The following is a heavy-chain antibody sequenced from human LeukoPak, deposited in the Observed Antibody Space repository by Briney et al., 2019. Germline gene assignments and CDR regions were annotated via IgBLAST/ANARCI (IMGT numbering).Heavy chain of an antibody. Sequence: GGSLRLSCTAFGFTFSSYSMNWVRQAPGKGLEWVSSISSSSSYIYYADSVKGRFTISRDNAKNSMYLQMNSLRAEDTAVYYCARDEHSSGYHYDPEYFQHWGQGTLVTVSS. CDR3: ARDEHSSGYHYDPEYFQH. CDR1: GFTFSSYS. J-gene: IGHJ1*01. D-gene: IGHD3-22*01. V-gene: IGHV3-21*01. CDR2: ISSSSSYI.